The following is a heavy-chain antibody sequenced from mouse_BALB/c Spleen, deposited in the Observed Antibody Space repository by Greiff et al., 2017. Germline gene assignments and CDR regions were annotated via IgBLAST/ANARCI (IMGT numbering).Heavy chain of an antibody. CDR3: TRMYYGSSSDY. CDR2: IRLKSNNYAT. CDR1: GFTFSNYW. V-gene: IGHV6-6*02. D-gene: IGHD1-1*01. J-gene: IGHJ2*01. Sequence: EVQLVESGGGLVQPGGSMKLSCVASGFTFSNYWMNWVRQSPEKGLEWVAEIRLKSNNYATHYAESVKGRFTISRDDSKSSVYLQMNNLRAEDTGIYYCTRMYYGSSSDYWGQGTTLTVSS.